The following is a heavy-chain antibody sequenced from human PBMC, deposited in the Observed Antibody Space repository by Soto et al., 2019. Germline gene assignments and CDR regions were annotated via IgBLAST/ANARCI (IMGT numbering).Heavy chain of an antibody. V-gene: IGHV4-59*01. D-gene: IGHD6-13*01. CDR2: IYYTGSP. CDR3: AKYRRTEAEGFTLDY. Sequence: PSETLSLTCTVSGDSINNYYWSWIRQPPGKRLEWIGYIYYTGSPTYNPSLESRVTMSVDTSKNQLSLKLNSVNAADTAVYYCAKYRRTEAEGFTLDYWGRGTQVTVSS. CDR1: GDSINNYY. J-gene: IGHJ4*02.